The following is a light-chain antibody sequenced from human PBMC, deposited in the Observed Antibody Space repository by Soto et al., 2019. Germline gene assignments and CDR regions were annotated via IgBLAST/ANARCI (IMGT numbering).Light chain of an antibody. CDR1: QSISIW. V-gene: IGKV1-39*01. J-gene: IGKJ1*01. CDR2: AAS. CDR3: QQSYNTTWT. Sequence: DIQMNKSPSTLSASVGDSVPITCRASQSISIWLAWYQQKPGKAPKLLIYAASSLQSGVPSRFSGSGSETDFTLTISSLQPEEFATYSCQQSYNTTWTVGQGTKVAIK.